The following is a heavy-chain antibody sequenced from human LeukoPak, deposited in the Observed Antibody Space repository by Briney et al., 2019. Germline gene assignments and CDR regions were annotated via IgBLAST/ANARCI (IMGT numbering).Heavy chain of an antibody. CDR3: ARHNFGRGFDY. CDR1: GGSISSSSYY. D-gene: IGHD3-10*01. V-gene: IGHV4-39*01. CDR2: IYYSGST. Sequence: SETLSPTCTVSGGSISSSSYYWTWIRQPPGKGLEWIGSIYYSGSTYYNPSLKSRVTISADTSKNQFSLNLSSVTAADTAVYYCARHNFGRGFDYWGQGTLVTVSS. J-gene: IGHJ4*02.